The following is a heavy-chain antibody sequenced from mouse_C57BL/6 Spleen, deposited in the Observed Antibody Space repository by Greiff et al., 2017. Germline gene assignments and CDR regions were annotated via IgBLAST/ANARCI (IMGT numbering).Heavy chain of an antibody. CDR3: ARAAYGFAY. CDR1: GYSITSGYY. J-gene: IGHJ3*01. CDR2: ISYDGSN. D-gene: IGHD1-1*01. V-gene: IGHV3-6*01. Sequence: EVHLVESGPGLVKPSQSLSLTCSVTGYSITSGYYWNWIRQFPGNKLEWMGYISYDGSNNYNPSLKNRISITRDTSKNQFFLKLNSVTTEDTATYYCARAAYGFAYWGQGTLVTVSA.